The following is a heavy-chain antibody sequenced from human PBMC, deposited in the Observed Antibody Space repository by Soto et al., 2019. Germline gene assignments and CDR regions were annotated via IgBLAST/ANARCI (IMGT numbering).Heavy chain of an antibody. CDR2: IYHSGST. Sequence: PSETLSLTFAVSGCSISSGGYSWSWILQPPGKGLEWIGYIYHSGSTYYNPSLKSRVTISVDRSKNQFSLKLSSVTAADTAVYYCARAGVVGATALDDWVQGTLVTVSS. D-gene: IGHD1-26*01. CDR1: GCSISSGGYS. V-gene: IGHV4-30-2*01. J-gene: IGHJ4*02. CDR3: ARAGVVGATALDD.